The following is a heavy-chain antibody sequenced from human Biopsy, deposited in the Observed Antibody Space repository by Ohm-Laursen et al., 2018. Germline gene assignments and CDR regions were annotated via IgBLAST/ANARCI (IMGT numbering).Heavy chain of an antibody. Sequence: GSLRLSCTASGFPFSNAWMTWVRQAPGKGPEWVGHIKSNTDGGTTDYAAPVKGRLTISRDDSKNTVYLQMNSLKTEDTGVYYCTTEASPRYYSSGNRGLVYWGQGTQVTVSS. CDR1: GFPFSNAW. D-gene: IGHD3-10*01. CDR2: IKSNTDGGTT. CDR3: TTEASPRYYSSGNRGLVY. V-gene: IGHV3-15*01. J-gene: IGHJ4*02.